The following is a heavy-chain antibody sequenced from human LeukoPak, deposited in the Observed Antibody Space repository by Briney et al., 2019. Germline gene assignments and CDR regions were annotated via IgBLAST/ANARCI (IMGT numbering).Heavy chain of an antibody. CDR2: IYYSGST. CDR1: GGSISSHY. J-gene: IGHJ3*02. Sequence: KPSETLSLTCTVSGGSISSHYWSWIRQPPGKGLEWIGYIYYSGSTNYNPSLKSRDAISVDTSKNQFSLKLRSVTAADTAVYYCARDWNDSSGYGGFEIWGQGTMVTVSS. D-gene: IGHD3-22*01. CDR3: ARDWNDSSGYGGFEI. V-gene: IGHV4-59*11.